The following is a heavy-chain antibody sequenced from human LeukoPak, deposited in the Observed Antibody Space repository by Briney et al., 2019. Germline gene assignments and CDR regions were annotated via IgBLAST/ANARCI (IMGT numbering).Heavy chain of an antibody. CDR2: ISYDGSNE. CDR1: GFTFSSYG. D-gene: IGHD6-19*01. Sequence: GGSLRLSCAASGFTFSSYGMHWVRQAPGKGLEWVAVISYDGSNEYYADSVKGRFTISRDNSKNTLYLQMNSLRAEDTAVYYCAKTYSSGWGFDYWGQGTLVTVSS. CDR3: AKTYSSGWGFDY. V-gene: IGHV3-30*18. J-gene: IGHJ4*02.